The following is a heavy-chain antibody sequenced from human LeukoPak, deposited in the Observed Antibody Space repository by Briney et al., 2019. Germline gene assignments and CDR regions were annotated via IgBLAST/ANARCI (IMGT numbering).Heavy chain of an antibody. Sequence: SETLSLTCAVYGGSFSGYYWSWIRQPPGKGLEWIGEINHSGSTNYNPSLNSRVTISVDTSKNQFSLKLSSVTAADTAVYYCARANRHRGAAVVPAASGYWGQGTLVTVSS. CDR2: INHSGST. J-gene: IGHJ4*02. CDR1: GGSFSGYY. V-gene: IGHV4-34*01. D-gene: IGHD2-2*01. CDR3: ARANRHRGAAVVPAASGY.